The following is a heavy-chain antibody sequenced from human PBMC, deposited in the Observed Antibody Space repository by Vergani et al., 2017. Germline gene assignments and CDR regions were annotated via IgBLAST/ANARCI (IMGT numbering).Heavy chain of an antibody. D-gene: IGHD3-22*01. V-gene: IGHV4-39*01. CDR3: ARVRRDDSSGYYYYYGMDV. CDR1: GGSITSSSYY. Sequence: QLPLQESGPGLVKPSETLSLTCTVSGGSITSSSYYLGWIRQPPGKVLEWIGHIYHRGGAYYNPSLKGRVTISVETSKNQFSLEVTSVTAADTAVYYCARVRRDDSSGYYYYYGMDVWGQGTTVTVSS. J-gene: IGHJ6*02. CDR2: IYHRGGA.